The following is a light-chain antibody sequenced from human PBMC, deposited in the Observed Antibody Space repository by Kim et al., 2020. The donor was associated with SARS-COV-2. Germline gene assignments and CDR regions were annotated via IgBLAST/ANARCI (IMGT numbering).Light chain of an antibody. Sequence: ASVGDACTLTCRASQDISNQLAWYQQKPGKVPTVLISAASALRPGVPSRFSGSRSGTDFTLTISSLQPEDVATYYCQKYDSAPWTFGQGTKVDIK. V-gene: IGKV1-27*01. CDR1: QDISNQ. J-gene: IGKJ1*01. CDR2: AAS. CDR3: QKYDSAPWT.